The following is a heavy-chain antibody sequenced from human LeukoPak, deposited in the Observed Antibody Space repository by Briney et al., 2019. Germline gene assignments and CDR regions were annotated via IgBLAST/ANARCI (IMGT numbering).Heavy chain of an antibody. J-gene: IGHJ4*02. CDR1: GGSFSGYY. CDR3: ARRGGSYYFDN. V-gene: IGHV4-34*01. Sequence: PSETLSLTCAVYGGSFSGYYWSWIRQPPGKGLEWIGEINHSGSTNYNPSLKSRVTISVDTSKNQFSLKLSSVTAADTAVYYCARRGGSYYFDNWGQGTLVTVSS. CDR2: INHSGST. D-gene: IGHD1-26*01.